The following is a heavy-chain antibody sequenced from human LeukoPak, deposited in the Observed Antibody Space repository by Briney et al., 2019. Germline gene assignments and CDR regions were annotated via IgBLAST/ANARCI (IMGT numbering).Heavy chain of an antibody. CDR2: IHISGST. V-gene: IGHV4-61*09. Sequence: SETLSLTCTVSGGSINSGSYCWSWIRQSAGKGLEWIGHIHISGSTNYNPSLKSRVTISVDTSKNQFSLKLSSVTAADTAVYYCAREGGTAAGTVEDAFDIWGQGTMVTVSS. CDR3: AREGGTAAGTVEDAFDI. J-gene: IGHJ3*02. CDR1: GGSINSGSYC. D-gene: IGHD6-13*01.